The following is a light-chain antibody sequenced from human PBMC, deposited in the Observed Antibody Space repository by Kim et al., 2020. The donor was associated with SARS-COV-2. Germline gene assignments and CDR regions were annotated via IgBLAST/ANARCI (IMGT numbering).Light chain of an antibody. Sequence: SAPVGDRVTITCRTSQSIITSLNWYQQQPGKAPKRLIYAAAILDSGVPSRFSGSGSGTDFTLTISSLQPEDVGTYYCHQTYSTLCSFGQGTKLEI. CDR1: QSIITS. CDR3: HQTYSTLCS. CDR2: AAA. J-gene: IGKJ2*04. V-gene: IGKV1-39*01.